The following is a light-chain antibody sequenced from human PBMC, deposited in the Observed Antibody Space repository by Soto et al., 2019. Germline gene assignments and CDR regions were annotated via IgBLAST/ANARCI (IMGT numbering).Light chain of an antibody. J-gene: IGKJ4*02. V-gene: IGKV1-33*01. CDR1: QDITNY. Sequence: DIRMTQSPSSLPASVGDRVTITCQASQDITNYLKWYQQKPGKAPKLLIYDASNLQTGVPSRFSGSGSGTDFTFTISSLQPEDIGTYYCQQYDNLPLTFGGGTKVEIK. CDR2: DAS. CDR3: QQYDNLPLT.